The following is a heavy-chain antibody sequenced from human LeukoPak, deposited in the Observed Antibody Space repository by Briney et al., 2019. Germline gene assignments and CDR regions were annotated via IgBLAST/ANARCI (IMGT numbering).Heavy chain of an antibody. CDR1: GGSISSYY. CDR3: ARDYSSGWYHMDV. J-gene: IGHJ6*03. V-gene: IGHV4-59*01. CDR2: IYYSGST. D-gene: IGHD6-19*01. Sequence: SETLSLPSTASGGSISSYYGSWIRQPPGKGLEWIGYIYYSGSTNYNPSLKSRVTISVDTSKNQFSLKLSSVTAADTAVYYCARDYSSGWYHMDVWGKGTTVTVSS.